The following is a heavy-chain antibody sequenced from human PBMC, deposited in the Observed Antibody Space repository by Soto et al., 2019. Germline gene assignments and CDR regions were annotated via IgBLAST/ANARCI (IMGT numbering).Heavy chain of an antibody. CDR3: ARDRGRAWGGTTGTTNYYYYYMDV. J-gene: IGHJ6*03. D-gene: IGHD1-1*01. Sequence: QVQLVQSGAEVKKPGSSVKVSCKASGGTFSSYTISWVRQAPGQGLEWMGRIIPILGIANYAQKFQGRDTITADKATSTAYMELSSLRSEDTAVYYCARDRGRAWGGTTGTTNYYYYYMDVWGKGTTVTVSS. CDR2: IIPILGIA. V-gene: IGHV1-69*08. CDR1: GGTFSSYT.